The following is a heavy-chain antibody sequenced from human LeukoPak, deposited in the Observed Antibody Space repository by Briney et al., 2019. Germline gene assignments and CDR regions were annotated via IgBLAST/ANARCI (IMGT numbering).Heavy chain of an antibody. D-gene: IGHD3-10*01. V-gene: IGHV4-30-4*07. Sequence: SQTLSLTCTVSGGSISSGSYSWNWIRQPPGKGLEWIGYIYYSGRTQYNPSLHSRTTISIDTSMHQFSLKLSSVTAADTAVYYCARASITMVRGANRRGWFDPWGQGTLVTVSS. J-gene: IGHJ5*02. CDR2: IYYSGRT. CDR1: GGSISSGSYS. CDR3: ARASITMVRGANRRGWFDP.